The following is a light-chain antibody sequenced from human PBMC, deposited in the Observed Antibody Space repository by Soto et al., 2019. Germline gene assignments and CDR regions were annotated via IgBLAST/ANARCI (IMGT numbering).Light chain of an antibody. CDR3: SSYSRSINYV. Sequence: SVLTEPPSASGSRGHSVTIAFTGSNNDIGGYTYVSWYQQRPGKAPKLIIYEVNKRPSGIPDRFSGSKSGNTASLTVSGLQPEDEAEYFCSSYSRSINYVFGTGTKVTVL. CDR1: NNDIGGYTY. J-gene: IGLJ1*01. V-gene: IGLV2-8*01. CDR2: EVN.